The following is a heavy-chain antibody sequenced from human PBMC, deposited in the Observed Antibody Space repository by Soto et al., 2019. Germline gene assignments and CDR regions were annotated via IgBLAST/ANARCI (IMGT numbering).Heavy chain of an antibody. CDR3: ARRYGGNFDY. J-gene: IGHJ4*02. CDR2: IYYSGST. Sequence: QVQLQESGPGLVKPSETLSLTCTVSGGSINNYYWSWIRQPPGKGLEWIGYIYYSGSTNYNPSLKSRVTISVDTSKNHSSLKLSSVTAADTAVYYCARRYGGNFDYWGQGTLVTVSS. CDR1: GGSINNYY. V-gene: IGHV4-59*01. D-gene: IGHD1-26*01.